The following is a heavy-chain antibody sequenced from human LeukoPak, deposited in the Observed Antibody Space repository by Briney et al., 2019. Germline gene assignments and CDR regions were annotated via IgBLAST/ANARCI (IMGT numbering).Heavy chain of an antibody. CDR2: IYNSGST. J-gene: IGHJ4*02. CDR1: GGSTNSYY. CDR3: ATEYCSSSTCRFEY. V-gene: IGHV4-59*01. Sequence: SETLSLTCIVSGGSTNSYYWSWIRQPPGKGLEWIGYIYNSGSTNYNPSLKSRVTISGDMSKNQLSLKLTSVTAADTAVYYCATEYCSSSTCRFEYWGQGTLVTVSS. D-gene: IGHD2-2*01.